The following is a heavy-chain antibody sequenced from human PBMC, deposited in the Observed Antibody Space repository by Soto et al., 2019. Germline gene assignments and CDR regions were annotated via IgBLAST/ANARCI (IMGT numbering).Heavy chain of an antibody. Sequence: GGSLRLSCAASGFTFSSYAMSWVRQAPGKGLEWVSAISGSGGSTYYADSVKGRFTISRDNSKNTLYLQMNSLRAEDTAVYYCAKESTCGGSCYPAEYFQHWGQGTLVTVSS. J-gene: IGHJ1*01. CDR3: AKESTCGGSCYPAEYFQH. CDR2: ISGSGGST. D-gene: IGHD2-15*01. V-gene: IGHV3-23*01. CDR1: GFTFSSYA.